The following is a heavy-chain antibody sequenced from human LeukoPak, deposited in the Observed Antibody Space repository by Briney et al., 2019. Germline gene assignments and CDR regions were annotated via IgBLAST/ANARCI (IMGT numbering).Heavy chain of an antibody. V-gene: IGHV1-69*13. CDR1: GGTFSSYA. Sequence: SVKVSCKASGGTFSSYAISWVRQAPGQGLEWMGGIIPIFGTANYAQKFQGRVTITADESTSTAYMELSSLRSEDTAVYYCARNRGAGTWFDPWGQGTLVTVSS. CDR2: IIPIFGTA. J-gene: IGHJ5*02. CDR3: ARNRGAGTWFDP.